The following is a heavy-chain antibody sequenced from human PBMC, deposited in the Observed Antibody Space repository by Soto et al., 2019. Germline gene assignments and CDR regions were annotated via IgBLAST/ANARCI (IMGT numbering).Heavy chain of an antibody. CDR3: AMWWGSSSSWGPRVYYYYGMDV. V-gene: IGHV3-53*01. Sequence: PGGSLRLSCAASGFTVSSNYMSWVRQAPGKGLEWVSVIYSGGSTYYADSVKGRFTISRDNSKNTLYLQMNSLRAEDTAVYYCAMWWGSSSSWGPRVYYYYGMDVWGQGTTVTVSS. CDR1: GFTVSSNY. D-gene: IGHD6-13*01. CDR2: IYSGGST. J-gene: IGHJ6*02.